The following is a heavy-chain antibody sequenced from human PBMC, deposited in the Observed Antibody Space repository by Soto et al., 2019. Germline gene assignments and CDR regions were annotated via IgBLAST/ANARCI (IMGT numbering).Heavy chain of an antibody. Sequence: SETLSLTCTVSGGSITSNLWSWVRQPPGKGLEWIGEIYHDGRSTYNPSLKSRVTISLDKSTNQVSLHLTSVTAADTAVYYCGGTGFYCFDYWGQGTLVTVSS. J-gene: IGHJ4*02. V-gene: IGHV4-4*02. CDR1: GGSITSNL. CDR3: GGTGFYCFDY. CDR2: IYHDGRS. D-gene: IGHD3-9*01.